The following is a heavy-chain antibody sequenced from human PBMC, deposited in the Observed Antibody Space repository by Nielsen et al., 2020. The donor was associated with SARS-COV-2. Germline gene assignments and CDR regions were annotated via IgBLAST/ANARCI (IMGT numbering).Heavy chain of an antibody. CDR3: ARDAVPAAIVNGDWFDP. CDR2: INPNSGGT. D-gene: IGHD2-2*01. J-gene: IGHJ5*02. CDR1: GYTFTGYY. V-gene: IGHV1-2*02. Sequence: ASVKVSCKASGYTFTGYYMHWVRQAPGQGLEWMGWINPNSGGTNYAQKFQGRVTMTRDTSISTAYMELSRLRSDDTAVYYCARDAVPAAIVNGDWFDPWGQGTLVTVSS.